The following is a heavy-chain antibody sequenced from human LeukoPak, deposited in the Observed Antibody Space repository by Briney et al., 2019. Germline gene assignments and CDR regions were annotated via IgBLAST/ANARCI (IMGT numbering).Heavy chain of an antibody. CDR2: IYYTGTT. D-gene: IGHD4-11*01. V-gene: IGHV4-31*03. CDR1: GASISRGGYY. J-gene: IGHJ4*02. Sequence: SETLSLTCTVSGASISRGGYYWSWIRQHPGKGLEWIGYIYYTGTTYYNPSSNSRVTISAATSRNHFSLRLSSVPPADTAVYYCARVDYHYFDYWGEGTLVTVSS. CDR3: ARVDYHYFDY.